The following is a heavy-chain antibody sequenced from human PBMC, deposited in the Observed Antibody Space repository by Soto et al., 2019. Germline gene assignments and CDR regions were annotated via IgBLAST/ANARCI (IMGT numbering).Heavy chain of an antibody. D-gene: IGHD6-6*01. Sequence: ASVKVSCKASGYTFTSYGISWVRQAPGQGLEWMGWISAYNGNTNYAQKLQGRVTMTTDTSTSTAYVELRSLRSDETAVYYCARDRPVYNGEIGWFDPWGQGTLVTVSS. CDR3: ARDRPVYNGEIGWFDP. CDR2: ISAYNGNT. CDR1: GYTFTSYG. J-gene: IGHJ5*02. V-gene: IGHV1-18*01.